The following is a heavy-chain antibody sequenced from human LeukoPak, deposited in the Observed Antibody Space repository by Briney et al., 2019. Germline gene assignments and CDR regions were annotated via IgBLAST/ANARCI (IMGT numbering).Heavy chain of an antibody. J-gene: IGHJ6*02. V-gene: IGHV4-31*03. D-gene: IGHD5-12*01. CDR1: GGSISSGGYY. CDR3: ARCYVANYYGMDV. Sequence: PSQTLSLTCTVSGGSISSGGYYWSWIRQHPGKGLEWIGYIYYSGSTYYNPSLKSRVTISVDTSKNQFSLKLSSVTAADTAVYYCARCYVANYYGMDVWGQGTTVTVSS. CDR2: IYYSGST.